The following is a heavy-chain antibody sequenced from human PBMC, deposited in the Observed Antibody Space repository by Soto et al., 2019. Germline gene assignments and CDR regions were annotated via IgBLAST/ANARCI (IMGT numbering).Heavy chain of an antibody. Sequence: QVQLVQSGAEVKKPGASVKVSCKASGYTFTGYYMHWVRQAPGQGLEWMGWINPNSGGTNYAQKFQGWVTMTRHTSISTAYMELSRLRSDDAAVYYCARGADIVVVVAATLSSWFDPWGQGTLVTVSS. D-gene: IGHD2-15*01. CDR3: ARGADIVVVVAATLSSWFDP. V-gene: IGHV1-2*04. CDR2: INPNSGGT. CDR1: GYTFTGYY. J-gene: IGHJ5*02.